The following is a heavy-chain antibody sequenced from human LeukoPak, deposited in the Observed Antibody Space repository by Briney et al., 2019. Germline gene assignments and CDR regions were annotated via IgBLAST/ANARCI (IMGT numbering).Heavy chain of an antibody. Sequence: PGGSLRLSCSASGFTFSSYAMHWVRQAPGKGLEYVSAISSNGGSTYYADSVNGRFTISRDNSKNTLYLQMSSLRAEDTAVYYCVKGRGSSGWYTGFFWGQGTLVTVSS. J-gene: IGHJ4*02. CDR2: ISSNGGST. D-gene: IGHD6-19*01. CDR1: GFTFSSYA. V-gene: IGHV3-64D*06. CDR3: VKGRGSSGWYTGFF.